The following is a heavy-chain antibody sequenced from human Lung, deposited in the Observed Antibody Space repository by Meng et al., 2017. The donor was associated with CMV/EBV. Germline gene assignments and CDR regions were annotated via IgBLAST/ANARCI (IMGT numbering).Heavy chain of an antibody. Sequence: GGSLRLXXAASGFTFSSYSMNWVRQAPGRGLEWVSSISSSSSYIYYADSVKGRFTISRDNAKNSLYLQMNSLRAEDTAVYYCARDVCGRDDFWSGCYDYWGQGXLVTVSS. V-gene: IGHV3-21*01. D-gene: IGHD3-3*01. J-gene: IGHJ4*02. CDR1: GFTFSSYS. CDR3: ARDVCGRDDFWSGCYDY. CDR2: ISSSSSYI.